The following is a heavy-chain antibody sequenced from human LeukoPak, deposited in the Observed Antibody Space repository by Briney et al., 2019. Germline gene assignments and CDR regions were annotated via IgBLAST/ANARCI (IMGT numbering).Heavy chain of an antibody. CDR2: IGSSYNDI. V-gene: IGHV3-21*01. Sequence: GGSLRLSCAASGFTLSTYSLNWVRQAPGQGLEWVSSIGSSYNDIHYADSVKGRFTISRDNAKNSLYLQMNSLRAEDTAVYFCARDPGAYFDYWGQGTLVTVSS. CDR3: ARDPGAYFDY. CDR1: GFTLSTYS. D-gene: IGHD3-16*01. J-gene: IGHJ4*02.